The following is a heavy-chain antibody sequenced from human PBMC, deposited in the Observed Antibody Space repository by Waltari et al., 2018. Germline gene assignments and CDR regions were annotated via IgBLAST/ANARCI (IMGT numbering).Heavy chain of an antibody. CDR2: IYHSGRT. D-gene: IGHD2-2*01. V-gene: IGHV4-34*01. CDR3: ARTFCSRTRCPGTDV. J-gene: IGHJ6*02. CDR1: GGSFRASL. Sequence: QVQLQQWGAGLLKPSETLSLNCAVYGGSFRASLWTWIRQPPGKGLQWIGEIYHSGRTTYNPSLESRVTISLDMSKNQFSLKLNSVTAADTAMYYCARTFCSRTRCPGTDVWGQGTTVTVSS.